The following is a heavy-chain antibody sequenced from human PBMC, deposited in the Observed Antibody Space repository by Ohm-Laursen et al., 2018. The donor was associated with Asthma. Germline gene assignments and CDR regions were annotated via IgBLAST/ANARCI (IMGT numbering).Heavy chain of an antibody. J-gene: IGHJ4*02. CDR2: IYYSGST. Sequence: TLSLTCTVSGGSISSSSYYWGWIRQPPGKGLEWIGSIYYSGSTYYNPSLKSRVTISVDTSKNHFSLKLSSVTAADTAVYYCARLSFVDYHFDYWGQGTLVTVSS. V-gene: IGHV4-39*02. D-gene: IGHD2/OR15-2a*01. CDR1: GGSISSSSYY. CDR3: ARLSFVDYHFDY.